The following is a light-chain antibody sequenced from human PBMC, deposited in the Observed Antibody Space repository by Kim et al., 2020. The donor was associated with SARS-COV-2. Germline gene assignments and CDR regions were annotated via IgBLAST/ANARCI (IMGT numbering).Light chain of an antibody. CDR1: KLGDKY. CDR2: QHT. Sequence: VSPGQTASITCSGAKLGDKYAYWYQQKPGQSPVLVIYQHTKRPSGISQRLSGSSSGNTATLTISPAQTVDEADYYCQAWDSSTAVFGGGTKVTVL. V-gene: IGLV3-1*01. J-gene: IGLJ3*02. CDR3: QAWDSSTAV.